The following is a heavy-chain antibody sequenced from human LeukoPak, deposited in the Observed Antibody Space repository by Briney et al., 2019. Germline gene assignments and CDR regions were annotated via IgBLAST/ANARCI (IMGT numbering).Heavy chain of an antibody. J-gene: IGHJ4*02. CDR1: GFTFRNFW. V-gene: IGHV3-7*03. CDR3: ARDLHPRLTGYFDY. Sequence: GGSLRLSCAASGFTFRNFWMSWVRQAPGKGVEWMANIKHDGSEEYYVDSVKGRFTISRDNAKNSPYLQMKSLRADDTAVYYCARDLHPRLTGYFDYWGQGTVVTVSS. CDR2: IKHDGSEE. D-gene: IGHD3-16*01.